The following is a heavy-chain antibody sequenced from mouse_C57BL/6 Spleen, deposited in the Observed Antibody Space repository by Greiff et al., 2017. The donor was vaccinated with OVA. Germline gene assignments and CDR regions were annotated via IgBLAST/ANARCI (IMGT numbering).Heavy chain of an antibody. J-gene: IGHJ2*01. CDR3: ARGSGYVFDY. CDR1: GYSFTGYY. Sequence: VQLKQSGPELVKPGASVKISCKASGYSFTGYYMNWVKQSPEKSLEWIGEINPSTGGTTYNQKFKAKATLTVDKSSSTAYMQLKSLTSEDSAVYYCARGSGYVFDYWGQGTTLTVSS. D-gene: IGHD3-2*02. CDR2: INPSTGGT. V-gene: IGHV1-42*01.